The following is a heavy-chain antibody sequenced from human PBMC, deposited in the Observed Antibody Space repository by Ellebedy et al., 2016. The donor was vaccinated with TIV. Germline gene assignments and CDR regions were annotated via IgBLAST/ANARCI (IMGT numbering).Heavy chain of an antibody. CDR2: IYAGGTT. J-gene: IGHJ3*01. D-gene: IGHD3-22*01. CDR1: GFSVTNNY. Sequence: GEFLKISCAASGFSVTNNYMSWVRQAPGQGLEWVSLIYAGGTTNYADSVKGRFTISRDNAKSTMYLQMDSLRAEDTAVYYCARGGYYSHDAFDVWGQGTMVTVSS. V-gene: IGHV3-53*01. CDR3: ARGGYYSHDAFDV.